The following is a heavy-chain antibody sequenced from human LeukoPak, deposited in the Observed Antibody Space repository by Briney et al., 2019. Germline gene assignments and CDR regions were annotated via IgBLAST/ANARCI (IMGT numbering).Heavy chain of an antibody. D-gene: IGHD5/OR15-5a*01. CDR1: GFTFSSYG. Sequence: GRSLRLSCAASGFTFSSYGMHWVRQAPGKGLEGVAVISYDGSNKYYADSVKGRFTISRDNSKNTLYLQMNSLRAEDTAVYYCAKDLSMIHAFDIWGQGTMVTVSS. CDR3: AKDLSMIHAFDI. J-gene: IGHJ3*02. CDR2: ISYDGSNK. V-gene: IGHV3-30*18.